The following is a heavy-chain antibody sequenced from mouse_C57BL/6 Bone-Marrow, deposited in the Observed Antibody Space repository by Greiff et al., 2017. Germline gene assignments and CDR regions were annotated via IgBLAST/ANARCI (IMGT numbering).Heavy chain of an antibody. CDR3: AREWLPYYYAMDY. Sequence: EVMLVESGGGLVKPGGSLKLSCAASGFTFRSYAMSWVRQTPEKRLEWVATISDGGSYTYYPDNVKGRFTISRDNAKNNLYLQMSHLKSEDTAMYYCAREWLPYYYAMDYWGQGTSVTVSS. D-gene: IGHD2-2*01. CDR2: ISDGGSYT. CDR1: GFTFRSYA. J-gene: IGHJ4*01. V-gene: IGHV5-4*01.